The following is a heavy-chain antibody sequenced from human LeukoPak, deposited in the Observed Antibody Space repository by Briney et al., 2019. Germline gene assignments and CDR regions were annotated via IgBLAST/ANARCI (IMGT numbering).Heavy chain of an antibody. V-gene: IGHV7-4-1*02. CDR2: INTKTGNP. CDR1: GYTFTTYT. Sequence: ASVKVSCKASGYTFTTYTINWVRQAPGQGLEWMGWINTKTGNPTYAQGFTGRFVFSLDTSVSTAYLQISSLRTEDTAVYYCARDCEKDCLGNYYIFDYWGQGTLVTVSS. D-gene: IGHD3-10*02. CDR3: ARDCEKDCLGNYYIFDY. J-gene: IGHJ4*02.